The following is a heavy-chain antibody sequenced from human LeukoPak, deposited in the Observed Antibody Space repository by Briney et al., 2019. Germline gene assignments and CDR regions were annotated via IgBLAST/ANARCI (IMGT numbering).Heavy chain of an antibody. V-gene: IGHV4-61*02. D-gene: IGHD3-10*01. CDR1: GDSISSGDYY. CDR2: ISSSGST. J-gene: IGHJ3*02. CDR3: ARSDGYGLVGI. Sequence: SETPSLTCTVSGDSISSGDYYWSWIPQPAGKGLEWIGRISSSGSTNYNPSLKSRVTISVDTSNNQFTLKLSSVTAADTAVYYCARSDGYGLVGIWGQGTMVTVSS.